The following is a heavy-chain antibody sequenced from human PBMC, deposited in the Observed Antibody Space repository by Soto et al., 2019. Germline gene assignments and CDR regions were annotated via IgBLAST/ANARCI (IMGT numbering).Heavy chain of an antibody. Sequence: EVQLVESGGGLVKPGGSLRLSCAASGFTFSSYWMSWVRQAPGKGLEWVSNIKQDGSETYYVDSVKGRFTISRDNAKNSQYLQIKSLRSEDTAVNSCARDLPQQPAREGEVSLVTWEEMATTHALDIWGQGTMVTVSS. V-gene: IGHV3-7*01. CDR1: GFTFSSYW. D-gene: IGHD3-16*02. CDR2: IKQDGSET. J-gene: IGHJ3*02. CDR3: ARDLPQQPAREGEVSLVTWEEMATTHALDI.